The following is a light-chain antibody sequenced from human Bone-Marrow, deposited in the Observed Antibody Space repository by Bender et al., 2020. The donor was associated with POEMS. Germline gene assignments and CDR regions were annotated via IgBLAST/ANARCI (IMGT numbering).Light chain of an antibody. Sequence: QSALTQPASVSGSPGQSITISCTGTSSDVGGYTYVSWYQQHAGKAPKLMIYDVSNWPSGVSNRFSGSKSGNTASLTISGLQAEDEADYYCCSYAGSSTIRVFGGGTKLTVL. CDR3: CSYAGSSTIRV. J-gene: IGLJ2*01. CDR2: DVS. V-gene: IGLV2-14*01. CDR1: SSDVGGYTY.